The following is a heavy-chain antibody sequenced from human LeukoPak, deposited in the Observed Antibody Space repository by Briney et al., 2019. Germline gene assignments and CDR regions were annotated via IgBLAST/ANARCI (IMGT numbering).Heavy chain of an antibody. V-gene: IGHV4-59*01. CDR2: IYYSGST. Sequence: SETLSLTCTVSGVSISGYHWSWIRQPPGKGLEWIGYIYYSGSTNYDPLLKGRATISVDTSKNQFSLKLTSVTAADTAVYFCARDTAIGEGEFFFDYWGQGTLVTVSS. CDR3: ARDTAIGEGEFFFDY. D-gene: IGHD5-18*01. CDR1: GVSISGYH. J-gene: IGHJ4*02.